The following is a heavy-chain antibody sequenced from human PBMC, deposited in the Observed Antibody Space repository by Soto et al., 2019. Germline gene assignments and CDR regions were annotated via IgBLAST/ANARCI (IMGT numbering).Heavy chain of an antibody. CDR3: AGGVGSGDWLDY. CDR1: GFTFSSYA. J-gene: IGHJ4*02. CDR2: ISYDGSNK. D-gene: IGHD2-21*02. V-gene: IGHV3-30-3*01. Sequence: GGSLRLSCAASGFTFSSYAMHWVRQAPGKGLEWVAVISYDGSNKYYADSVKGRFTISRDNTKNTLYLQMNSLRAEDTAVYYCAGGVGSGDWLDYWGQGTLVTVSS.